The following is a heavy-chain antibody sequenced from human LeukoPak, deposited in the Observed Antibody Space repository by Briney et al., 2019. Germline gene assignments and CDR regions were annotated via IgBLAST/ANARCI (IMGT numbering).Heavy chain of an antibody. V-gene: IGHV3-74*01. Sequence: GRSLRLSCAASGFTLSSFWMHWVRQPPGKGLVWVSRINSDATNTNYADSVKGRFTISRDNTKNTVYLQMNSLGAEDTAVYYCARGGWGSSVHFDTWGQGALVTVSS. D-gene: IGHD3-10*01. J-gene: IGHJ4*02. CDR3: ARGGWGSSVHFDT. CDR1: GFTLSSFW. CDR2: INSDATNT.